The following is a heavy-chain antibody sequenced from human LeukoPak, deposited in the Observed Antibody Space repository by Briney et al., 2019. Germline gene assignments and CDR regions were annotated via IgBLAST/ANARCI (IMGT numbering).Heavy chain of an antibody. D-gene: IGHD2-15*01. CDR1: GGSISSYY. V-gene: IGHV4-59*01. CDR3: ARVRRYCSGGSCYSNWFDP. J-gene: IGHJ5*02. CDR2: IYYSGST. Sequence: SETLSLTCTVSGGSISSYYWSWIRQPPGKGLEWIGYIYYSGSTNYNPSLKNRVTISVDTSKNQFSLKLSSVTAADTAVYYCARVRRYCSGGSCYSNWFDPWGQGTLVTVSS.